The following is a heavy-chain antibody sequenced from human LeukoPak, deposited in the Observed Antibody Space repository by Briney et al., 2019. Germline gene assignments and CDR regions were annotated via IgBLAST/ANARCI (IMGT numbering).Heavy chain of an antibody. V-gene: IGHV1-2*02. D-gene: IGHD6-19*01. CDR2: INNNSGDT. CDR1: GYTFTGHY. J-gene: IGHJ2*01. CDR3: ARDVYTSGWRYFDL. Sequence: ASVKVSCKASGYTFTGHYMHWVRQAPGQGPELMAWINNNSGDTNYAQKFQGMVTMTSDASIGTAYMEVNRLTYDDTAIYYCARDVYTSGWRYFDLWGHGTLVTVSS.